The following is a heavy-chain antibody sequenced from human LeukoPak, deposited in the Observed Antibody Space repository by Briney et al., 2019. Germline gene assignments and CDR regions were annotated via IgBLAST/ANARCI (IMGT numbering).Heavy chain of an antibody. CDR2: IYTSGST. V-gene: IGHV4-61*02. CDR1: GGSISSGSYY. Sequence: PSETLSLTCTVSGGSISSGSYYWSWIRQPAGKGLEWIGRIYTSGSTNYNPSLKSRVTISVDTSKNQFSLNLSSVTAADTAVYYCARVTDETATLFRYAFDIWGQGTMVTVSS. D-gene: IGHD2-15*01. J-gene: IGHJ3*02. CDR3: ARVTDETATLFRYAFDI.